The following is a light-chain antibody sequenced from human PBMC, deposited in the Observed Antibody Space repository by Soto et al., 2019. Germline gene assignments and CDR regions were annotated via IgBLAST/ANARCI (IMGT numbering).Light chain of an antibody. CDR3: GAWDHSLNVGV. Sequence: QAVVTQPPSVSAAPGQTVIISCSGSSSNVGSNYVSWYQQLPGKAPKLLIYDKNERPSGISDRFSASKSGTSATLGITGLQTGDEADYYCGAWDHSLNVGVFGGGTKLTVL. CDR2: DKN. V-gene: IGLV1-51*01. CDR1: SSNVGSNY. J-gene: IGLJ3*02.